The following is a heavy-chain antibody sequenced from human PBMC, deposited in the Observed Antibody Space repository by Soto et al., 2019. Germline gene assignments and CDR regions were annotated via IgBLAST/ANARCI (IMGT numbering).Heavy chain of an antibody. J-gene: IGHJ5*02. D-gene: IGHD3-10*01. CDR3: ARDPVLLRFGAPSGFFDP. CDR2: INAGNGNT. CDR1: GYTFTSYA. Sequence: ASVKVSCKASGYTFTSYAMHWVRQAPGQRLEWMGWINAGNGNTKYSQKFQGRVTITRDTSASTAYMELSSLRSEDTAVYYCARDPVLLRFGAPSGFFDPWPQRPLVTVS. V-gene: IGHV1-3*01.